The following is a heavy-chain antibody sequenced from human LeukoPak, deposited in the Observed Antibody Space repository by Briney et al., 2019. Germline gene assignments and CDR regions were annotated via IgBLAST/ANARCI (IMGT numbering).Heavy chain of an antibody. CDR3: ARDQGPLAYCGGDCYSGWFDP. CDR1: GGSISSGGYY. V-gene: IGHV4-61*08. D-gene: IGHD2-21*02. J-gene: IGHJ5*02. Sequence: SQTLSLTCAVSGGSISSGGYYWSWIRQPPGKGLEWIGYIYYSGSTNYNPSLKSRVTISVDTSKNQFSLKLSSVTAADTAVYYCARDQGPLAYCGGDCYSGWFDPWGQGTLVTVSS. CDR2: IYYSGST.